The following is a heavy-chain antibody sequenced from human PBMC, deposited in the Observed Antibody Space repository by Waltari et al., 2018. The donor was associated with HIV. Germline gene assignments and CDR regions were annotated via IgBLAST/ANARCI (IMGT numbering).Heavy chain of an antibody. CDR2: ISAYNGNT. V-gene: IGHV1-18*01. J-gene: IGHJ5*02. D-gene: IGHD2-2*01. CDR1: GYPFPRYG. Sequence: QAQLAQSGAEVKKPGASVKVSCKASGYPFPRYGISWVRQTPGQGLEWLGWISAYNGNTNYAQKLQGRVTMTTDTSTSTAYMELRSLRSDDTAVYYCARVGCSSASCYSGWFDPWGQGTLVTVSS. CDR3: ARVGCSSASCYSGWFDP.